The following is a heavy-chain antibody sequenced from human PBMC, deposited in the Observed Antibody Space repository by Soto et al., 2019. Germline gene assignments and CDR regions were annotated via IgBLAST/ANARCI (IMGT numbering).Heavy chain of an antibody. D-gene: IGHD2-15*01. CDR3: AREIKGYCSGGSCLSDAFDI. CDR2: ISSSSSTI. CDR1: GFTFSSYS. V-gene: IGHV3-48*02. Sequence: GGSLRLSCAASGFTFSSYSMNWVRQAPGKGLEWVSYISSSSSTIYYADSVKGRFTISRDNAKNSLYLQMNSLRDEDTAVYYCAREIKGYCSGGSCLSDAFDIWGQGTMVTVSS. J-gene: IGHJ3*02.